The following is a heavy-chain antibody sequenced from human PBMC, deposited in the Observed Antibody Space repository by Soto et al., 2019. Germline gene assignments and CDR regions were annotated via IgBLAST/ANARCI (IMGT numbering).Heavy chain of an antibody. Sequence: GGSLRLSCAASGFTFSDYYMSWIRQAPGKGLEWVSYISSSGSTIYYADSVKGRFTISRDNAKNSLYLQMNSLRAEDTAVYYCAKPRGREGWLLTTYDAFDIWGQGTMVTVSS. V-gene: IGHV3-11*01. D-gene: IGHD2-15*01. CDR1: GFTFSDYY. J-gene: IGHJ3*02. CDR3: AKPRGREGWLLTTYDAFDI. CDR2: ISSSGSTI.